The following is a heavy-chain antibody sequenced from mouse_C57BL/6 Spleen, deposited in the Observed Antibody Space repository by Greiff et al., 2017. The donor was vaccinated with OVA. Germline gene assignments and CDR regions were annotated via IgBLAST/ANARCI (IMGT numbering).Heavy chain of an antibody. D-gene: IGHD2-2*01. Sequence: QVQLQQSGAELVKPGASVKLSCKASGYTFTSYWMHWVKQRPGQGLEWIGMIHPNSGSTNYNEKFKSKATLTVDKSSSTAYMQLSSLTSEDSAVYYCARDGGYDERLAYWGQGALVTVSA. CDR1: GYTFTSYW. CDR2: IHPNSGST. V-gene: IGHV1-64*01. CDR3: ARDGGYDERLAY. J-gene: IGHJ3*01.